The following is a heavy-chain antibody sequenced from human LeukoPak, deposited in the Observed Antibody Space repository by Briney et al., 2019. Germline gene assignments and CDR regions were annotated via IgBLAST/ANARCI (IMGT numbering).Heavy chain of an antibody. Sequence: PGGSLRLSCAASVFTFSSYSMNWVRQAPGKGREWVSYISSSSSTIYYADSVKGRFTISRDNAKNSLYLQMNSLRAEDTAVYYCASFSGSYRRFDYWGQGTLVTVSS. CDR1: VFTFSSYS. J-gene: IGHJ4*02. CDR2: ISSSSSTI. CDR3: ASFSGSYRRFDY. V-gene: IGHV3-48*04. D-gene: IGHD1-26*01.